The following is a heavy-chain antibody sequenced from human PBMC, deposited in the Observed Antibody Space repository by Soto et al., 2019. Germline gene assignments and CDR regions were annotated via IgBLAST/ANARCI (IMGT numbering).Heavy chain of an antibody. CDR3: PTDQRGYYDSSGYYYCY. CDR2: IKSKTDGGTT. CDR1: GFTFSNTW. V-gene: IGHV3-15*07. J-gene: IGHJ4*02. Sequence: GGSLRVSCAASGFTFSNTWMHWVRQAPGKGLEWVGRIKSKTDGGTTDYTAPVRGRFTISRDDSKNTLYLQMNSLKTEDTAVYYCPTDQRGYYDSSGYYYCYWGQGTLVIVS. D-gene: IGHD3-22*01.